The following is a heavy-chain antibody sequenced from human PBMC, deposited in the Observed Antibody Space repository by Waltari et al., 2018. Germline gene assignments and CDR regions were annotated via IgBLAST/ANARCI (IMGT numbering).Heavy chain of an antibody. Sequence: EVQLVESGGGLVQPGGSLRLSCAASDFIFSNFWMSWVRQAPGKGLEGVAKRKPGGSEKNYADAVKGRFTISRDNAKNSLYLQMNSLRGEDTAVYYCARDWGYWNNGRALDYWGQGTLVTVSS. V-gene: IGHV3-7*01. J-gene: IGHJ4*02. D-gene: IGHD3-16*01. CDR2: RKPGGSEK. CDR3: ARDWGYWNNGRALDY. CDR1: DFIFSNFW.